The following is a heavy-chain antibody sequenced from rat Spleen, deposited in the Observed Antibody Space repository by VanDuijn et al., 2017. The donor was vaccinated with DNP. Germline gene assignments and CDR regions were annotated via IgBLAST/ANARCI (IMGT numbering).Heavy chain of an antibody. J-gene: IGHJ3*01. V-gene: IGHV5-31*01. CDR3: ARHFSIAAISPWFAY. D-gene: IGHD1-2*01. CDR1: GFIFSNYW. Sequence: EVQLVESGGGPVQPGRSLKLSCVASGFIFSNYWMTWIRPAPGKGLEWVASISNTGDHTYYSDSVKGRFSLSRDNAKSTLYLQMDSLRSEDTATYYCARHFSIAAISPWFAYWGQGTLVTVSS. CDR2: ISNTGDHT.